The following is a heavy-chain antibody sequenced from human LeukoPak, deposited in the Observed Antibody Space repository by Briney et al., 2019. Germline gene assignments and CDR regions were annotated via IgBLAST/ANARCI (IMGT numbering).Heavy chain of an antibody. CDR3: ATVRWGAFDI. CDR2: IIPIFGTA. Sequence: SVKVSCKASGGTFSSYAISWVRQAPGQGLEWMGGIIPIFGTANYAQKFQGRVTMTEDTSTDTAYMELSSLRSEDTAVYYCATVRWGAFDIWGQGTMVTVSS. V-gene: IGHV1-69*06. D-gene: IGHD3-10*01. CDR1: GGTFSSYA. J-gene: IGHJ3*02.